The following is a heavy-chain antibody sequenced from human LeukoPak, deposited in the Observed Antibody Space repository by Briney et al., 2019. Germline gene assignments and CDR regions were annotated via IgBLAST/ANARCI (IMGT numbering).Heavy chain of an antibody. J-gene: IGHJ6*03. CDR2: IYYSGST. D-gene: IGHD5-18*01. V-gene: IGHV4-38-2*02. CDR3: ARVGYTYGDPGYYYYYMDV. Sequence: SETLSLTCTVSGYSISSGYYWGWIRQPPGKGLEWIGSIYYSGSTYYNPSLKSRVTISVDTSKNQFSLKLSSVTAADTAVYYCARVGYTYGDPGYYYYYMDVWGKGTTVTISS. CDR1: GYSISSGYY.